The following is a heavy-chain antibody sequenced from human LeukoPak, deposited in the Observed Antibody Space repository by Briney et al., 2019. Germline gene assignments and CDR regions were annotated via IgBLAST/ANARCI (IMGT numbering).Heavy chain of an antibody. CDR2: ISSGGSTI. J-gene: IGHJ4*02. Sequence: GGSLRLSCAASGFTFSDYYMSWIRQAPGKGLEWVSYISSGGSTIYYADSVKGRFTISRDNAKNSLYLQMNSLRAEDTAVYYCARESFGELFTFFDYWGQGTLVTVSS. D-gene: IGHD3-10*01. CDR3: ARESFGELFTFFDY. CDR1: GFTFSDYY. V-gene: IGHV3-11*01.